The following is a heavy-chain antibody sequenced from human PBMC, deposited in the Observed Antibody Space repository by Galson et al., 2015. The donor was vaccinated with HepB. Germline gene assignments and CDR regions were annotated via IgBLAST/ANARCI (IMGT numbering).Heavy chain of an antibody. V-gene: IGHV3-30-3*01. Sequence: SLRLSCAASGFTFSSYAMHWVRQAPGKGLEWVAVISYDGSNKYYADSVKGRFTISRDNSKNTLYLQMSSLRAEDTAVYYCARDMKNCSSTSCYTFYYYGMDVWGQGTTVTVSS. D-gene: IGHD2-2*02. CDR1: GFTFSSYA. J-gene: IGHJ6*02. CDR3: ARDMKNCSSTSCYTFYYYGMDV. CDR2: ISYDGSNK.